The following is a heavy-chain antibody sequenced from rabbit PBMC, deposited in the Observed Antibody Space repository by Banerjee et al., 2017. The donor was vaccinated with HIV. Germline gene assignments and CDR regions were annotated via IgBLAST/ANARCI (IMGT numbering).Heavy chain of an antibody. D-gene: IGHD4-1*01. J-gene: IGHJ4*01. CDR3: ARDRLAGYFFDL. Sequence: EESGGDLVKPGASLTLTCTASGFSLSSGYDMCWVRQAPGKGLEWIACIYTGSGHTYYASWAKGRFTISKTSSTTVTLQMTSLTAADTATYFCARDRLAGYFFDLWGPGTLVTVS. CDR2: IYTGSGHT. CDR1: GFSLSSGYD. V-gene: IGHV1S40*01.